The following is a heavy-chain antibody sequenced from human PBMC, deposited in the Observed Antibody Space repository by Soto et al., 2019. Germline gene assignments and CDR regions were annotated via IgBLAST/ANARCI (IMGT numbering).Heavy chain of an antibody. D-gene: IGHD3-10*01. CDR1: GFTFSAYA. J-gene: IGHJ5*01. Sequence: EVQLLESGGGLVQPGGSLRLSCTASGFTFSAYAMSWVRQAPGKGLEWVSGISGSGNSISYPDSVRGRFTISRDNSKNTLYLQMNSLRAEDTAVYYCAKYPTLGELLYWVDSWGQGALVTVSS. CDR3: AKYPTLGELLYWVDS. V-gene: IGHV3-23*01. CDR2: ISGSGNSI.